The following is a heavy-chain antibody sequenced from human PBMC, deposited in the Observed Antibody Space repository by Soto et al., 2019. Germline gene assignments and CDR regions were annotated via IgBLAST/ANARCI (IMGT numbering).Heavy chain of an antibody. V-gene: IGHV4-59*12. Sequence: SETLSLTCSVSGGSISGYYWNWIRQTPGKGLEWLGYIYYSGTIDYNPSLKSRVTISIDTSKKEFSLKVRSVTAADTAVYYCARVGVVAATLYYYYGMDVWGQGTTVTVSS. D-gene: IGHD2-15*01. CDR2: IYYSGTI. J-gene: IGHJ6*02. CDR1: GGSISGYY. CDR3: ARVGVVAATLYYYYGMDV.